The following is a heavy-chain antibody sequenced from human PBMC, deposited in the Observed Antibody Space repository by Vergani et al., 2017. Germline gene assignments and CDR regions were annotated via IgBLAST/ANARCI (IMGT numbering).Heavy chain of an antibody. CDR1: GGSISSSSYY. CDR2: IYYSGST. Sequence: QLQLQESGPGLVKPSATLSLTCTVSGGSISSSSYYWGWIRQPPGKGLEWIGSIYYSGSTYYNPSLKSRVTISVDTSKNQFSLRLSSVTAADTDVYYCARHFPTYYYGSGSSTLDYWGQGTLVTVSS. V-gene: IGHV4-39*01. D-gene: IGHD3-10*01. J-gene: IGHJ4*02. CDR3: ARHFPTYYYGSGSSTLDY.